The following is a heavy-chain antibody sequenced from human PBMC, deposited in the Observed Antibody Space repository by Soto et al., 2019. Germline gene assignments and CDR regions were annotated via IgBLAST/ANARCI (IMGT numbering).Heavy chain of an antibody. CDR2: ISYDGSNK. CDR3: ATGQYGPNYYYYYGMDV. Sequence: QVQLVESGGGVVQPGRSLRLSCAASGFTFSSYAMHWVRQAPGKGLEWVAVISYDGSNKYYADSVKGRFTICRDNSKNTLYLQVNSLRAEDTAVYYCATGQYGPNYYYYYGMDVWGQGTTVTVSS. J-gene: IGHJ6*02. D-gene: IGHD3-10*01. CDR1: GFTFSSYA. V-gene: IGHV3-30-3*01.